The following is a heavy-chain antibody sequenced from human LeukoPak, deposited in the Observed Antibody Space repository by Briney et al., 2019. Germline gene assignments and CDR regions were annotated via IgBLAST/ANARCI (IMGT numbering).Heavy chain of an antibody. V-gene: IGHV3-53*01. CDR2: IYSGGST. CDR1: RFTVSSSY. Sequence: PGGSLRLSCAASRFTVSSSYMGWVRQAPGKGLEWVSLIYSGGSTYHAASVKGRFTISRDNSKNTLYLQMNSLRPEETAVYYYAKGYNYAYEYWSKGTLVTVSS. J-gene: IGHJ4*02. CDR3: AKGYNYAYEY. D-gene: IGHD5-18*01.